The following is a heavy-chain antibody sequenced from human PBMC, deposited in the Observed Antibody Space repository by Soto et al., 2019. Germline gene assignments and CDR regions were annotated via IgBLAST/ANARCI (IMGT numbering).Heavy chain of an antibody. V-gene: IGHV5-10-1*01. Sequence: EVQLVQSGAEVKKPGESLRISCKGSGYSFTSYWISWVRQMPGKGLEWMGRSDPSDSYTNYSPSFQGHVTIPADKSISTAYLQWRTLKASDTAMYYCSRLAIATRRGYYGMDVWGQGTTVTVSS. CDR3: SRLAIATRRGYYGMDV. J-gene: IGHJ6*02. D-gene: IGHD2-21*01. CDR2: SDPSDSYT. CDR1: GYSFTSYW.